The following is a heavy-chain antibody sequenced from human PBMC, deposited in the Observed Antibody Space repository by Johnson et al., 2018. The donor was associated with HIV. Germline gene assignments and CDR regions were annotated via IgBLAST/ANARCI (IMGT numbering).Heavy chain of an antibody. CDR2: IWYDGSNK. Sequence: QMQLVESGGGVVQPGGSLRLSCAASGFTFSSYGMHWVRQAPGKGLEWVAVIWYDGSNKYYADSVKGRFTVSRDNYKNTLYLQMNSLRGEDTAVYYCAKVHSSSSNGFDIWGQGTMVTVSS. CDR3: AKVHSSSSNGFDI. CDR1: GFTFSSYG. J-gene: IGHJ3*02. D-gene: IGHD6-6*01. V-gene: IGHV3-33*06.